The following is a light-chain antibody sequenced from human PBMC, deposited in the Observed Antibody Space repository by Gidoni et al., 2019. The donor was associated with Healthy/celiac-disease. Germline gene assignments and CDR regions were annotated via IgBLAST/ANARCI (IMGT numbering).Light chain of an antibody. Sequence: DIQMTHSPSSLSASVGDRATIACQASQDISNYLNWYQQKPGKAPKPLIYDASNLETGVPSRFSGSGSGTDFTFTISSLQPEDIATYYCQQYDNLPGTFGPGTKVDIK. J-gene: IGKJ3*01. V-gene: IGKV1-33*01. CDR2: DAS. CDR1: QDISNY. CDR3: QQYDNLPGT.